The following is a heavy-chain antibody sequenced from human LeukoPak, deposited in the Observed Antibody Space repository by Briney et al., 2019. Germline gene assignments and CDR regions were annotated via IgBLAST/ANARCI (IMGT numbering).Heavy chain of an antibody. CDR1: GYTFTSYA. V-gene: IGHV1-3*01. Sequence: GASVKVSCKASGYTFTSYAMHWVRQAPGQRLEWMGWINAGNGNTKYSQKFQGRVTMTTDTSTSTAYMELRSLRSDDTAVYYCARDLWASSPNYFDYWGQGTLVTVSS. CDR2: INAGNGNT. D-gene: IGHD6-13*01. CDR3: ARDLWASSPNYFDY. J-gene: IGHJ4*02.